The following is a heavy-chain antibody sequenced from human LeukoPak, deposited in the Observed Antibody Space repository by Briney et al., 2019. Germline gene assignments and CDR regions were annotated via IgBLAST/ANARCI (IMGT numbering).Heavy chain of an antibody. Sequence: ASVKVSCKVSGYTLTELSMHWVRQAPGKGLEWMGGFDPEDGETIYAQKFQGRVTMTEDTSTDTAYMELSSLRSEDTAVYYCATVNYYDSSGYFWRQWFGPWGQGTLVTVSS. CDR1: GYTLTELS. CDR2: FDPEDGET. J-gene: IGHJ5*02. CDR3: ATVNYYDSSGYFWRQWFGP. V-gene: IGHV1-24*01. D-gene: IGHD3-22*01.